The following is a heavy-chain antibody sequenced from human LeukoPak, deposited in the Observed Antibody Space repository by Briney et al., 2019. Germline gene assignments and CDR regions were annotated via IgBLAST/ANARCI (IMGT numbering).Heavy chain of an antibody. D-gene: IGHD3-9*01. J-gene: IGHJ4*02. CDR3: ASGERYSFDY. CDR2: IYYSGST. V-gene: IGHV4-31*03. Sequence: SETLSLTCTVSGGSISSGGYYWSWIRQHPGKGLEWIGYIYYSGSTHYNPSLKSRVTISVDTSKNQFSLKLSSVTAADTAVYYCASGERYSFDYWGQGTLVTVSS. CDR1: GGSISSGGYY.